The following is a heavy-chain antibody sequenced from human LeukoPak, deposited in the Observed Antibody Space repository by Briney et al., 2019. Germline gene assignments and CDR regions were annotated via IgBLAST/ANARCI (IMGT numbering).Heavy chain of an antibody. V-gene: IGHV3-23*01. J-gene: IGHJ4*02. CDR2: ISSSGDTT. CDR1: GFTFSSYS. Sequence: GGSLRLSCAASGFTFSSYSMNWVRQAPGKGLEWVSAISSSGDTTLYVDSVKGRFAISRDNSKNTLYLQMSGLRPEDTAIYYCAKEDYGDYKLIDYWGQGTLVTVSS. D-gene: IGHD4-17*01. CDR3: AKEDYGDYKLIDY.